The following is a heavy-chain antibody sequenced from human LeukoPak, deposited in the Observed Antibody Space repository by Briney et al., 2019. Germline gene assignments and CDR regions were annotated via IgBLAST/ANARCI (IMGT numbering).Heavy chain of an antibody. CDR2: ISSSSSYT. Sequence: GGSLRLSCAASGFTFSDYYMSWIRQAPGKGLEWVSYISSSSSYTNYADSVKGRFTISRDNAKNPLYLQMNSLRAEDTAVYYCASWGSHYNWNDASHYWGQGTLVTVSS. CDR3: ASWGSHYNWNDASHY. CDR1: GFTFSDYY. V-gene: IGHV3-11*06. J-gene: IGHJ4*02. D-gene: IGHD1-20*01.